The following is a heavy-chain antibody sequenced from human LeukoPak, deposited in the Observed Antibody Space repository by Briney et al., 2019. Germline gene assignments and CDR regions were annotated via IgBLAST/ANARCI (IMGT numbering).Heavy chain of an antibody. CDR1: GGSISSYY. J-gene: IGHJ5*02. D-gene: IGHD3-16*01. CDR3: ARRLGGWFDP. V-gene: IGHV4-59*08. CDR2: IFYSGST. Sequence: NTSETLSLTCTGSGGSISSYYWSWIRQPPGKGLEWIGYIFYSGSTNYNPSLKSRVPISVDTSQNQFSLKLSSVTAADTAVYYCARRLGGWFDPWGQGTLVTVSS.